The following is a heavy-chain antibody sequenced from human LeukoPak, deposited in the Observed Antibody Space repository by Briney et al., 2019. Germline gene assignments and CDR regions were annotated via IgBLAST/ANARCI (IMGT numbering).Heavy chain of an antibody. D-gene: IGHD3-22*01. CDR1: GYSISSGYY. Sequence: SETLSLTCTVSGYSISSGYYWGWIRQPPGKGLEWIGSIYHSGSTYYNPSLKSRVTISVDTSKAQFSLKLSSVTAADTAMYYCARGNYYDSSTYYRAFDIWGQGTMVTVSS. CDR3: ARGNYYDSSTYYRAFDI. J-gene: IGHJ3*02. CDR2: IYHSGST. V-gene: IGHV4-38-2*02.